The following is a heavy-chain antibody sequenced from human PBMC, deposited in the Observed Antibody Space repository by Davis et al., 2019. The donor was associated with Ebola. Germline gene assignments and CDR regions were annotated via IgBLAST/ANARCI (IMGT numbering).Heavy chain of an antibody. Sequence: SETLSLTCTLSGGSISNYYWTWIRQSPGKGLEWIGNVYYSGNTHYNPSLKSRATISVDTSENHFSLRLRSVTTADTAVYYCARDHGAGNLDVWGQGNTVTVSS. D-gene: IGHD3-16*01. CDR3: ARDHGAGNLDV. J-gene: IGHJ6*02. CDR2: VYYSGNT. CDR1: GGSISNYY. V-gene: IGHV4-59*12.